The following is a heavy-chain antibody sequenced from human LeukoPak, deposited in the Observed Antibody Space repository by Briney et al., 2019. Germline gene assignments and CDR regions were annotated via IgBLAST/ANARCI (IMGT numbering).Heavy chain of an antibody. V-gene: IGHV4-34*01. Sequence: PSETLSLTCAVYGGSFSGYYWSWIRQPPGKGLEWIGEINHSGSTNYNPSLKSRVTISVDTSKSQFSLKLSSVTAADTAVYYCARGTLGYCSSTSCPDDYYYYGMDVWGQGTTVTVSS. CDR3: ARGTLGYCSSTSCPDDYYYYGMDV. D-gene: IGHD2-2*01. J-gene: IGHJ6*02. CDR2: INHSGST. CDR1: GGSFSGYY.